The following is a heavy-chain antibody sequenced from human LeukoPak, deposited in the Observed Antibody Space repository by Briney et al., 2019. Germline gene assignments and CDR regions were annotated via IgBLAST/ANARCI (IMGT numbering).Heavy chain of an antibody. CDR1: GFTFSSYE. J-gene: IGHJ3*02. V-gene: IGHV3-48*03. CDR3: ARGSWNYAFDI. CDR2: ISSSGSTI. D-gene: IGHD1-7*01. Sequence: PGGSLRLSCAASGFTFSSYEMNWVRQAPGKGLEWVSYISSSGSTIYYADSVKGRFTISRDNAKNSLYLQMNSLGAGDTAVYYCARGSWNYAFDIWGQGTMVTVSS.